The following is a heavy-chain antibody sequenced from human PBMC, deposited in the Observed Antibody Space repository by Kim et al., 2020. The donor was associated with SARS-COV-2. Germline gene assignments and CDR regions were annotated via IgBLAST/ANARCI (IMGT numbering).Heavy chain of an antibody. D-gene: IGHD2-15*01. CDR2: VFYGGPT. J-gene: IGHJ4*01. V-gene: IGHV4-39*01. Sequence: SETMSLTCSVSGGSIASTDYYWGWIRQPPGKGPEWVGSVFYGGPTYYNPSLKSRVIISADTSKNRFSLKLNSVTTSETAVYYCARGGAFRWAYSSFDFWG. CDR3: ARGGAFRWAYSSFDF. CDR1: GGSIASTDYY.